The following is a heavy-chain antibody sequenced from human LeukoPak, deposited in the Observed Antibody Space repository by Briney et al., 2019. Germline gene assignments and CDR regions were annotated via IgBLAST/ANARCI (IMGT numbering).Heavy chain of an antibody. D-gene: IGHD5-24*01. Sequence: GGSLRPPCAASGFSFSDYWMSWVRQAPGKGLEWVANVKPDGSEKYYVDSVKGRFTISRDNAKNSLYLQMDSLRAEDTAVYYCANLWEMGYWGQGTLVTVSS. CDR2: VKPDGSEK. J-gene: IGHJ4*02. V-gene: IGHV3-7*01. CDR1: GFSFSDYW. CDR3: ANLWEMGY.